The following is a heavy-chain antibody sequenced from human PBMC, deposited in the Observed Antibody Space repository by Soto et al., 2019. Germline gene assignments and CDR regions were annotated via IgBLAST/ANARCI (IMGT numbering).Heavy chain of an antibody. D-gene: IGHD2-21*02. J-gene: IGHJ5*02. Sequence: ASVKVSCKASGGTFSSYAISWVRQAPGQGLEWMGGIIPIFGTANYAQKFQGRVTITADESTSTAYMELSSLRSEDTAVYYCARDPEAVVVTFPGVGWFDPWGQGTLVTVSS. CDR1: GGTFSSYA. V-gene: IGHV1-69*13. CDR3: ARDPEAVVVTFPGVGWFDP. CDR2: IIPIFGTA.